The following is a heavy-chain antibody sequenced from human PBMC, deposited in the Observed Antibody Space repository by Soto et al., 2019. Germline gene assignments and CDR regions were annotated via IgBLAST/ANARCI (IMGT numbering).Heavy chain of an antibody. Sequence: GGSLRLSCAASGFTFSSYAMHWVRQAPGKGLEWVAVISYDGSNKYNADSVKGRFTISRDNSKNTLYLQMNSLRAEDTAVYYCARALIYDFWTYGMDVWGQGTTVTVSS. CDR1: GFTFSSYA. CDR2: ISYDGSNK. V-gene: IGHV3-30-3*01. J-gene: IGHJ6*02. CDR3: ARALIYDFWTYGMDV. D-gene: IGHD3-3*01.